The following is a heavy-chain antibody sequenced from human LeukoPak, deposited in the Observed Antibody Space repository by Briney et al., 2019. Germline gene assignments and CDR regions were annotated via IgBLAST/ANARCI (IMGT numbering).Heavy chain of an antibody. CDR1: GGSFSGYY. V-gene: IGHV4-34*01. D-gene: IGHD3-10*01. J-gene: IGHJ6*03. CDR2: INHSGST. Sequence: PSETLSLTCAVYGGSFSGYYWSWIRQPPGKGLEWIGEINHSGSTKYNPSLKSRVTISVDTSNNQFSLKLSSVTAADTAVYYCARGYYYGSGSAFYYYYMDVWGKRTTVTVSS. CDR3: ARGYYYGSGSAFYYYYMDV.